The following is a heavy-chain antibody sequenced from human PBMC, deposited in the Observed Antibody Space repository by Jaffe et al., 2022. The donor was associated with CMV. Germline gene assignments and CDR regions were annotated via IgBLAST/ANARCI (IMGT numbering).Heavy chain of an antibody. D-gene: IGHD3-22*01. Sequence: EVQLVQSGAEVKKPGESLKISCKDSGYSFTSSWIGWVRQMPGKGLEWMGIIYPGDSDTTYSPSFQGQVTISADMSISTAYLQWSSLKASDTAIYYCARGSDYRDSSGYFPYAFDIWGQGTMVTVSS. CDR3: ARGSDYRDSSGYFPYAFDI. CDR1: GYSFTSSW. J-gene: IGHJ3*02. V-gene: IGHV5-51*01. CDR2: IYPGDSDT.